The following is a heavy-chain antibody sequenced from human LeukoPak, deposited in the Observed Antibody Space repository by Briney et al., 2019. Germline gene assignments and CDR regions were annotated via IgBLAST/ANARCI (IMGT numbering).Heavy chain of an antibody. CDR3: AKGLLRYFDWLLF. CDR1: GFTVSSNY. D-gene: IGHD3-9*01. J-gene: IGHJ4*02. V-gene: IGHV3-53*01. Sequence: GGSLRLSCAASGFTVSSNYMSWVRQAPGKGLEWVSVIYSGGSTYYADSVKGRFTISRDNSKNTLYLQMNSLRAEDTAVYYCAKGLLRYFDWLLFWGQGTLVTVSS. CDR2: IYSGGST.